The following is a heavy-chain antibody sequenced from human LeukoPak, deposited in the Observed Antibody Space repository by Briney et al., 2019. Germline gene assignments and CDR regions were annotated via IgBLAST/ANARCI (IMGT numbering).Heavy chain of an antibody. CDR2: ISIDAGDA. CDR3: ARQLEPYRPLWY. V-gene: IGHV3-23*01. J-gene: IGHJ4*02. CDR1: GFTFSYIA. D-gene: IGHD1-1*01. Sequence: GGSLRLSCAASGFTFSYIAMSWVRQAPGKGLEWVSSISIDAGDAYYTDSVKGRFTISGDNSKNTLYLQMNSLRAEDTAVYYCARQLEPYRPLWYWGQGTLVTVSS.